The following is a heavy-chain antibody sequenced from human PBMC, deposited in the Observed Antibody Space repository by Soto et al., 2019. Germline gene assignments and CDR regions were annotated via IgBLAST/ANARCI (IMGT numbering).Heavy chain of an antibody. V-gene: IGHV3-33*01. CDR1: GFTFSSYG. Sequence: GGSLRLSCAASGFTFSSYGMHWVRQAPGKGLEWVAVIWYDGSNKYYADSVKGRFTISRDNSKNTLYLQMNSLRAEDTAVYYCARDPSAYYGSGSPSYYYYGMDVWGQGTTVTVSS. CDR2: IWYDGSNK. D-gene: IGHD3-10*01. J-gene: IGHJ6*02. CDR3: ARDPSAYYGSGSPSYYYYGMDV.